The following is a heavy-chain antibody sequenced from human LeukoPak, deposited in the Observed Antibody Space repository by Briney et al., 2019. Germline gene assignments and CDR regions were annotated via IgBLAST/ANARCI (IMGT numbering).Heavy chain of an antibody. CDR1: GGYISSSSYY. J-gene: IGHJ5*02. CDR3: ATRRPPLFGVVISSWFDA. D-gene: IGHD3-3*01. CDR2: IYYSGST. V-gene: IGHV4-39*01. Sequence: SETLSLTCTVSGGYISSSSYYWGWIRQPPGKGLEWIGCIYYSGSTYYNPSLKSRVTISVDTSKNQFSLKLSSVTAADTAVYYCATRRPPLFGVVISSWFDAWGQGTLVTVSS.